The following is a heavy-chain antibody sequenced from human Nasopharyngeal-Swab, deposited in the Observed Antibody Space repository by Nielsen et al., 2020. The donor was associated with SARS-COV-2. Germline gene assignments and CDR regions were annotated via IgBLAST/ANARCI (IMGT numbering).Heavy chain of an antibody. CDR3: ARDGLTYYDILTGYSWLDP. D-gene: IGHD3-9*01. V-gene: IGHV3-48*02. CDR2: ISSSSSTI. J-gene: IGHJ5*02. Sequence: GESLKISCAASGFTFSSYSMNWVRQAPGKGLEWVSYISSSSSTIYYADSVKGRFTISRDNAKNSLYLQMNSLRDEDTAVYYCARDGLTYYDILTGYSWLDPWGQGTLVTVSS. CDR1: GFTFSSYS.